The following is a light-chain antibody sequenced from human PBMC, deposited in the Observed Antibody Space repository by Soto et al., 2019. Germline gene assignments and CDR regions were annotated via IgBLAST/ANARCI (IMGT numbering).Light chain of an antibody. V-gene: IGKV1-39*01. CDR3: QQSHSTPRT. CDR1: QSISSY. CDR2: AAS. J-gene: IGKJ1*01. Sequence: IQMTQSPSSLSASVGERVTITCRASQSISSYLTWYQQKPGKAPKLLIYAASSLQSGVPSRFSGRGSGTACTLTISSLQPEDFATYYCQQSHSTPRTFDQGAKVEIK.